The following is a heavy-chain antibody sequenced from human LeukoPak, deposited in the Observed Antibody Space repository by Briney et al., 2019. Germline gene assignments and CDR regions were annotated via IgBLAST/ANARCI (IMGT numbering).Heavy chain of an antibody. V-gene: IGHV3-23*01. D-gene: IGHD2-2*03. CDR3: ARASWISTADAVC. J-gene: IGHJ4*02. CDR1: GFTITGHT. CDR2: IGGRDDRT. Sequence: LSGGSLRLSCAASGFTITGHTMTWVRQAPGKGLEWVSIIGGRDDRTYYADSVKGRFTISRDDSRNTVYLQLNNLRVEDTAIYYCARASWISTADAVCWGQGTQVTVSS.